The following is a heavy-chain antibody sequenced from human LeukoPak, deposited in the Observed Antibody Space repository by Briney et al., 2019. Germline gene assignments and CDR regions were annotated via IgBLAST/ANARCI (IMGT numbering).Heavy chain of an antibody. CDR2: ISSSSSYI. CDR1: GVTFSSYS. D-gene: IGHD2-15*01. V-gene: IGHV3-21*04. J-gene: IGHJ4*02. Sequence: GGSLRLSCAASGVTFSSYSMNWVRQAPGKGLEWVSSISSSSSYIYYADSVKGWFTISRDNSKNTLYLQMNSLRAEDTAVYYCAKFRRLAAPGYFDYWGQGTLVTVSS. CDR3: AKFRRLAAPGYFDY.